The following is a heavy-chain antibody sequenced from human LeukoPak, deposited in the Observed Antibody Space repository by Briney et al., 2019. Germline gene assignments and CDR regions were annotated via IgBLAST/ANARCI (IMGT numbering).Heavy chain of an antibody. CDR3: ARGGIVGALYYFDY. CDR2: IYYSGST. V-gene: IGHV4-59*01. Sequence: SETLSLTCTVSGGSISSYYWSWIRQPPGKGLEWIGYIYYSGSTNYNPSLKSRVTISVDTSKNQFSLKLSSVTAADTAVYYCARGGIVGALYYFDYWGQGTLVTVSS. D-gene: IGHD1-26*01. CDR1: GGSISSYY. J-gene: IGHJ4*02.